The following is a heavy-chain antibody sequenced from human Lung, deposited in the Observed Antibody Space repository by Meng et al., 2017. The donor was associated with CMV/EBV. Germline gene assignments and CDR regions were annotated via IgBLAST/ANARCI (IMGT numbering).Heavy chain of an antibody. CDR2: LNPESGGT. Sequence: SVKVSXKTSGYKFTDYYLHWVRQAPGQGLEWMGWLNPESGGTNSAQKFKGRVTMTRDTSTTEAYMELSRLRSDDTAVYFCARGADSSSWYSPFDAWGQGTXVTVSS. V-gene: IGHV1-2*02. D-gene: IGHD6-13*01. J-gene: IGHJ5*02. CDR1: GYKFTDYY. CDR3: ARGADSSSWYSPFDA.